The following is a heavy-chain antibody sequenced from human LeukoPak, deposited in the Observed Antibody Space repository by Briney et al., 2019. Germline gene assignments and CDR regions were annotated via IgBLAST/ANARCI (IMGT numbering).Heavy chain of an antibody. CDR2: ISAYNGNT. V-gene: IGHV1-18*01. CDR1: GYTFTSYG. Sequence: GASVKVSCKASGYTFTSYGISWVRQAPGQGLEWMGWISAYNGNTNYAQKLQGRVTMTTDTSTSTAYMELRSLRSDDTAVYYCARDYMYSSSWYPIDYWGQGTLVTVSS. CDR3: ARDYMYSSSWYPIDY. J-gene: IGHJ4*02. D-gene: IGHD6-13*01.